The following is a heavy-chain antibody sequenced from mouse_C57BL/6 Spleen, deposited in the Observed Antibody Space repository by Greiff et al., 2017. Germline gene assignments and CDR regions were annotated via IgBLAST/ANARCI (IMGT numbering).Heavy chain of an antibody. Sequence: QVQLQQPGTELVKPGASVKLSCKASGYTFTSYWMHWVKQRPGQGLEWIGNINPSNGGTNYNEKIKSKATLTVDKSSSTAYLQLSSLTSEDSAVYYCAINWDPYYYAMDYWGQGTSVTVSS. CDR3: AINWDPYYYAMDY. CDR2: INPSNGGT. J-gene: IGHJ4*01. D-gene: IGHD4-1*01. V-gene: IGHV1-53*01. CDR1: GYTFTSYW.